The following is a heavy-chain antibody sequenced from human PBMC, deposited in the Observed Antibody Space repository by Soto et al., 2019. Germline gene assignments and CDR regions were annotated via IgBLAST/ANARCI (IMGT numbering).Heavy chain of an antibody. CDR3: ARVVDTAMFIGGYFDY. CDR1: GDSIRGDY. J-gene: IGHJ4*02. CDR2: ISYSGTT. Sequence: SETLSLTCTASGDSIRGDYWSWIRQPPGKGLEWIAYISYSGTTNYNPSLKSRVTISLDTSKNQLSLKMTSVTAADTAVYYCARVVDTAMFIGGYFDYGGQGTLVTV. D-gene: IGHD5-18*01. V-gene: IGHV4-59*01.